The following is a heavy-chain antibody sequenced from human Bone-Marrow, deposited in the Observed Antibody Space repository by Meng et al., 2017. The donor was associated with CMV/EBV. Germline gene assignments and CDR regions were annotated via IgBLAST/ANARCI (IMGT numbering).Heavy chain of an antibody. D-gene: IGHD3-3*01. CDR1: GFTFDGYG. CDR3: AREDTICVVVIGAFDI. CDR2: ISSSSSDT. J-gene: IGHJ3*02. V-gene: IGHV3-21*01. Sequence: GGSLRLSCAASGFTFDGYGMSWVRQAPGKGLEWVASISSSSSDTYYADSVKGRFTISRDNAKNSLYLQMNSLRAEDTAVYYCAREDTICVVVIGAFDIWGQGTMVTVSS.